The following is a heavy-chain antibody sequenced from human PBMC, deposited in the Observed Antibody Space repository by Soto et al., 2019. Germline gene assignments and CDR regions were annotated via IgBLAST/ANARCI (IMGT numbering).Heavy chain of an antibody. CDR1: EFTFSNYV. CDR3: ARRGITARNSWSCFDL. CDR2: ISGSGDSP. D-gene: IGHD1-20*01. V-gene: IGHV3-23*01. Sequence: EVQLLESGGGLVQPGGSLRLSCAASEFTFSNYVMNWVRQAPGKGLEWVSTISGSGDSPFYADSVKGRFTVSRDNFKSTLYLQMNRLRADDTAVYYCARRGITARNSWSCFDLWGQGTVVTVSS. J-gene: IGHJ3*01.